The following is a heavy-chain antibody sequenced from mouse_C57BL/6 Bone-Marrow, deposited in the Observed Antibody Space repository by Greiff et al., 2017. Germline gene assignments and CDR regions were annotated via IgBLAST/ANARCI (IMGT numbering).Heavy chain of an antibody. Sequence: QVQLQQPGAELVKPGASVKLSCKASGYTFTSYWMQWVKQRPGQGLEWIGEIDPSDSYTNYNQKFKGKATLTVDTSSSTAYMQLSSLTSEDSAVYYCAIGGYPFDYWGQGTTLTVSS. CDR2: IDPSDSYT. CDR3: AIGGYPFDY. D-gene: IGHD3-3*01. V-gene: IGHV1-50*01. J-gene: IGHJ2*01. CDR1: GYTFTSYW.